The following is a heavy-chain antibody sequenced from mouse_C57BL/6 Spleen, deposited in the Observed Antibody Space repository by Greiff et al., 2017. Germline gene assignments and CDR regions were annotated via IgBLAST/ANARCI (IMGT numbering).Heavy chain of an antibody. CDR1: GYTFTSYW. CDR2: IHPNSGST. V-gene: IGHV1-64*01. D-gene: IGHD1-1*01. Sequence: QVQLQQPGAELVKPGASVKLSCKASGYTFTSYWMHWVKQRPGQGLEWIGMIHPNSGSTNYNEKFKSKATLTVDKSSSTAYMQLSSLTSEDSAVYYCASPSYYGSRYYFDYWGQGTTLTVSS. CDR3: ASPSYYGSRYYFDY. J-gene: IGHJ2*01.